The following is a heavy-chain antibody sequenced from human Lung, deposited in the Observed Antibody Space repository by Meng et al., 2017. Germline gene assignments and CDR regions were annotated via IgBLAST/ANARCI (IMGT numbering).Heavy chain of an antibody. CDR2: INHSGST. Sequence: QGQLQQWGAGLLKPSETLSLPCVVSGGSFSDYYWSWIRQPPGKGLEWIGEINHSGSTNYNPSLESRATISVDTSQNNLSLKLSSVTAADSAVYYWARGPTTMAHDFDYWGQGTLVTVSS. V-gene: IGHV4-34*01. CDR3: ARGPTTMAHDFDY. CDR1: GGSFSDYY. D-gene: IGHD4-11*01. J-gene: IGHJ4*02.